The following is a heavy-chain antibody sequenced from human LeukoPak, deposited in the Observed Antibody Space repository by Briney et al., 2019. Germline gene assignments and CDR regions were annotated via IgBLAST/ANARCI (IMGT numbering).Heavy chain of an antibody. CDR2: INAGNGNT. CDR1: GYTFTSYA. D-gene: IGHD3-10*01. J-gene: IGHJ4*02. Sequence: ASVKVSCKASGYTFTSYAMHWVRQAPGQRLEWMGWINAGNGNTKYSQKFQGRVTITRDTSASTAYMELSSLRSEDTAVYYCARVITMVRGALGYWGQGTLVTVSS. CDR3: ARVITMVRGALGY. V-gene: IGHV1-3*01.